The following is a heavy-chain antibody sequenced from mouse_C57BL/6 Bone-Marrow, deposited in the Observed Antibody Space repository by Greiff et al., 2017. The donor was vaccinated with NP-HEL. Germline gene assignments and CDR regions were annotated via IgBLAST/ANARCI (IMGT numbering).Heavy chain of an antibody. V-gene: IGHV14-2*01. CDR3: AREIIAWFAY. Sequence: VHVKQSGAELVKPGASVKLSCTASGFNIKDYSMHWVKQRTEQGLAWIGRIDPEDGATKYAPKFQGKATITADTSSNTAYLQLSSLTSEDSAVYYCAREIIAWFAYWGQGTLVTVSA. J-gene: IGHJ3*01. CDR2: IDPEDGAT. CDR1: GFNIKDYS.